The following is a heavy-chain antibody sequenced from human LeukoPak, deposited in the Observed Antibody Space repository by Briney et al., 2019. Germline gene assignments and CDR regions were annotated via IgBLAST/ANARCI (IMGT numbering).Heavy chain of an antibody. D-gene: IGHD5-24*01. CDR1: GFTFSSYA. CDR3: AKSRVEMATIGFFDY. V-gene: IGHV3-23*01. Sequence: GGSLRLSCAASGFTFSSYAMRWIRQAPGKGLEWVSAISGSGGSTYYADSVKGRFTISRDNSKNTLYLQMNSLRAEDTAVYYCAKSRVEMATIGFFDYWGQGTLVTVSS. CDR2: ISGSGGST. J-gene: IGHJ4*02.